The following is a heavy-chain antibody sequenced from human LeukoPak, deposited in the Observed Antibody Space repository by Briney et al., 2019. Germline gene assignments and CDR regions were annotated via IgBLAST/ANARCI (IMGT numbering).Heavy chain of an antibody. Sequence: ASVKVSCKASGYTFTGYYMHWVRQAPGQGLEWMGWINPNSGGTNYAQKFQGRVTMTRDTSISTAYMELSRLRSDDTAVYYCARIREWLPRGGALDIWGQGTMVTVSS. J-gene: IGHJ3*02. CDR1: GYTFTGYY. V-gene: IGHV1-2*02. D-gene: IGHD6-19*01. CDR2: INPNSGGT. CDR3: ARIREWLPRGGALDI.